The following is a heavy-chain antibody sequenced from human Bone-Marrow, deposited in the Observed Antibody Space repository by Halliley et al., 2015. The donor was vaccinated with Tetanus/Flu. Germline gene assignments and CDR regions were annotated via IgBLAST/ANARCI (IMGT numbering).Heavy chain of an antibody. D-gene: IGHD4-4*01. Sequence: SLRLSCAASGFTFSSYEMNWVRQAPGKGLEWVSYISSSGSTIYYADSVKGRFTISRDNAKNSLYLQMNSLRAEDTAVYYCATERGNDDFSIWFDPWGQGTLVTVSS. J-gene: IGHJ5*02. CDR1: GFTFSSYE. V-gene: IGHV3-48*03. CDR3: ATERGNDDFSIWFDP. CDR2: ISSSGSTI.